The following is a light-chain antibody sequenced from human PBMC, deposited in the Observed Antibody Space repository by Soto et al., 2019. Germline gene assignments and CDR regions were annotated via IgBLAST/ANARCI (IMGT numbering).Light chain of an antibody. Sequence: TQSPSAVSLSPRERATLSCRASQSVSSNLAWYQQKPGQAPRLLIYGASSRATGIPDRFSGSGSGTEFTLTISSLQPDDFATYYCQQYNSSFGGGTKVDIK. CDR3: QQYNSS. CDR1: QSVSSN. V-gene: IGKV3D-15*01. CDR2: GAS. J-gene: IGKJ4*01.